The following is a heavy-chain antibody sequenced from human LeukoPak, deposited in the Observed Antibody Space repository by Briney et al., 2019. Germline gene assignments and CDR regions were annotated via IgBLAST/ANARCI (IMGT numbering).Heavy chain of an antibody. J-gene: IGHJ4*02. V-gene: IGHV3-64D*06. CDR1: GFTFSSYA. CDR3: VRSPPTYYYGSGSSPYDY. D-gene: IGHD3-10*01. Sequence: GGSLRLSCSASGFTFSSYAMHWVRQAPGKGLEYVSAISSNGGSTYYADSVKGRFTISRDNSKNTLHLQMSSLRAEDTAVYYCVRSPPTYYYGSGSSPYDYWGQGTLVTVSS. CDR2: ISSNGGST.